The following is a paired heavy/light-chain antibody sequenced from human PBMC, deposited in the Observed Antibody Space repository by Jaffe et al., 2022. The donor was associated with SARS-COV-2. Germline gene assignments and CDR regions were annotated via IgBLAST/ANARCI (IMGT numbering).Light chain of an antibody. CDR3: QSYDSSLSGSV. J-gene: IGLJ1*01. Sequence: QSVLTQPPSVSGAPGQRVSISCAGSSSNIGADYDVHWYQQLPGTAPKLLIYGNSNRPSGVPDRFSGSKSGTSASLAISGLQAEDEADYYCQSYDSSLSGSVFGTGTKVTVL. V-gene: IGLV1-40*01. CDR1: SSNIGADYD. CDR2: GNS.
Heavy chain of an antibody. J-gene: IGHJ4*02. CDR1: GFSLTTSGVH. CDR2: IYWDDGK. V-gene: IGHV2-5*02. Sequence: QITLKESGPTLVKPTQTLTLTCTFSGFSLTTSGVHVGWIRQPPGKALEWLALIYWDDGKRYSTSLRSRLTITKDTSKKQVVLTMTNMDPVDTATYYCAHTGGDWAFDYWGQGTLVTVSS. CDR3: AHTGGDWAFDY. D-gene: IGHD2-21*02.